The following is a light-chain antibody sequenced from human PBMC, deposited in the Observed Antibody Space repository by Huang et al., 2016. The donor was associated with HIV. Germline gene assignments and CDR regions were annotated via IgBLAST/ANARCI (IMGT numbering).Light chain of an antibody. CDR3: QQYNNWLRD. Sequence: EIVMTQSLATLSLSPGERATLSCRASQTVSRDLAWYQQKPGQAPRLLIDGASNRATGVPARFSGSGSGTEFTLTIRSLQSEDFAVYYCQQYNNWLRDFGGGTKVEIK. CDR2: GAS. V-gene: IGKV3-15*01. J-gene: IGKJ4*01. CDR1: QTVSRD.